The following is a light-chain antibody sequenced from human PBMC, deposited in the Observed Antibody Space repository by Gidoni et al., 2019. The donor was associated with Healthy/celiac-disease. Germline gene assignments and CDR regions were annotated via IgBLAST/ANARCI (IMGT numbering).Light chain of an antibody. J-gene: IGKJ1*01. CDR3: QQRSNWPPT. Sequence: EIVFTQSPATLSLSPGERATLSCRASQSVSSYLAWYQQKPGQAPRLLIYDASNRATGIPARLSGSGSGTDVTLTISSLEPEDFAVYYCQQRSNWPPTFGQGTKVEIK. CDR1: QSVSSY. V-gene: IGKV3-11*01. CDR2: DAS.